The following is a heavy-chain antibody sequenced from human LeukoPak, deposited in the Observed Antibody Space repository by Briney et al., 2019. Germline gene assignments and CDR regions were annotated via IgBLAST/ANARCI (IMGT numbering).Heavy chain of an antibody. V-gene: IGHV4-59*01. CDR3: ARSTTLDY. CDR2: IYYSGST. CDR1: GGSISSYY. J-gene: IGHJ4*02. Sequence: SETLSLTCTVSGGSISSYYWSWIRQPPGKGLEWIGYIYYSGSTNYNPSLKSRVTISVDTSKNQFSLKLASVTAADTAMYYCARSTTLDYWGQGALVTVSS. D-gene: IGHD1-26*01.